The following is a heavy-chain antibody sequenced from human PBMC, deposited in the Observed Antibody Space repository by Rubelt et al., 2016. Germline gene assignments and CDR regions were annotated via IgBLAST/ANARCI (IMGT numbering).Heavy chain of an antibody. CDR2: IYYSGST. V-gene: IGHV4-59*08. CDR3: ATLTMVRGVPTMPYYMDV. CDR1: GGSISSYY. J-gene: IGHJ6*03. D-gene: IGHD3-10*01. Sequence: QVQLQESGPGLVKPSETLSLTCTVSGGSISSYYWSWIRQPPGKGLEWIGYIYYSGSTNYNPSLKGLFPISLATSKNQFSLKLSPVTAADTAVYYCATLTMVRGVPTMPYYMDVWGKGTTVTVSS.